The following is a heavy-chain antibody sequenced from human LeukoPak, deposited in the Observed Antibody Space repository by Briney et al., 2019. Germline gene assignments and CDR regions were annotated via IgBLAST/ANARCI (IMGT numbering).Heavy chain of an antibody. CDR3: ARGRSGVPAVTYNWFDP. CDR2: ITPIFGST. J-gene: IGHJ5*02. D-gene: IGHD6-13*01. Sequence: SVKVSCKASGGTFNSNAFHWVRQAPGQRLEWMGGITPIFGSTKYAQKFQGRVTVTTDESTSTAYMELSDLRSDDTAVYYCARGRSGVPAVTYNWFDPWGQGTLVTVSS. CDR1: GGTFNSNA. V-gene: IGHV1-69*05.